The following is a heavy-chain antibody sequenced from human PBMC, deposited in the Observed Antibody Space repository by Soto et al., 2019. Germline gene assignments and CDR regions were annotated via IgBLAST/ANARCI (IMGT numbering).Heavy chain of an antibody. V-gene: IGHV3-23*01. CDR3: ATFLYDSSGYYYSRDY. CDR2: ISGSGGST. Sequence: GGSLRLSCAASGFTFSSYAMSWVRQAPGKGLEWVSAISGSGGSTYYADSVKGRFTISRDNSKNTLYLQMNSLRAEDTAVYYCATFLYDSSGYYYSRDYWGQGTLVTVSS. J-gene: IGHJ4*02. D-gene: IGHD3-22*01. CDR1: GFTFSSYA.